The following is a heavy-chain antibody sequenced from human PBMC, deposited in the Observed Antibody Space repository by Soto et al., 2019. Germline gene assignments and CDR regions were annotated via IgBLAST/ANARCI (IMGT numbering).Heavy chain of an antibody. CDR2: VSASNGKT. CDR1: GYIFTTYS. V-gene: IGHV1-18*01. J-gene: IGHJ5*02. CDR3: AREAFGVQASWFDP. Sequence: QIQLVQSGSEVRMPGASVKVSCKASGYIFTTYSITWVRQAPGQGLEWMGWVSASNGKTNYAQKFEDRVTMTTDTSTTTAYMELRSLRSDDTAVYYCAREAFGVQASWFDPWGQGPLVNVSS. D-gene: IGHD3-10*01.